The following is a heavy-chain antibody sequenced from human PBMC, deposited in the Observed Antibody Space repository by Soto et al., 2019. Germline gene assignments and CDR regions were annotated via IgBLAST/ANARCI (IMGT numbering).Heavy chain of an antibody. CDR3: ARGDGDTLDY. J-gene: IGHJ4*02. Sequence: QVQLVQSGAEVKKPGASVKVSCKASGYTFTHNVITWVRQAPGQGLEWTGWINAYVGETKSAQKYQGRITVTMDTSTNTAYLELRSLRSDDTAVYYCARGDGDTLDYWGQGTLVRVSA. CDR1: GYTFTHNV. V-gene: IGHV1-18*01. CDR2: INAYVGET.